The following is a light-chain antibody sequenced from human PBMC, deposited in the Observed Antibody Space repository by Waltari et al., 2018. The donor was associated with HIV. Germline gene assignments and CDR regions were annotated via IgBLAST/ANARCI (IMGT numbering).Light chain of an antibody. V-gene: IGLV1-51*02. J-gene: IGLJ2*01. Sequence: QPVLTQPPSVSAAPGQKVTISCSGSSSNIGNNYVSWYQQLPGTAPKLLIFEYTTPPSGIPDRFSGSKSGTSVILGITGLQTGDEADYYCGTWDSSLSAVVFGGGTKLTVL. CDR2: EYT. CDR1: SSNIGNNY. CDR3: GTWDSSLSAVV.